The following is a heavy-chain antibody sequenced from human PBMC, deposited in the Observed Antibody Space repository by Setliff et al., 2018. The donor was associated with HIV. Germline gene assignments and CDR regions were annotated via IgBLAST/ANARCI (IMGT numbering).Heavy chain of an antibody. CDR3: ASHFGYCSSTYYFDY. D-gene: IGHD2-2*01. Sequence: GGSLRLSCAASGFTFSSYWMSWVRQAPGKGLEWVANIKQDGSEKYYVDSVKGRFTISRDNAKNSLYLQMNSLRAEDTAVYYCASHFGYCSSTYYFDYWGQGTLVTVS. CDR2: IKQDGSEK. V-gene: IGHV3-7*05. J-gene: IGHJ4*02. CDR1: GFTFSSYW.